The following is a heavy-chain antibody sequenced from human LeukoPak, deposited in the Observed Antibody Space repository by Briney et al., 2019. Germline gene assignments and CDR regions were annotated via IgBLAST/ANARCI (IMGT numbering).Heavy chain of an antibody. Sequence: PGGSLRLSCAASGFTFSSYAMHWVRQAPGKGLEYVSAISSNGGSTYYANSVKGRFTISRDNSKNTLYLQMGSLRAEDMAVYYCARASHYDFGKSDYWGQGTLVTVSS. D-gene: IGHD3-3*01. CDR3: ARASHYDFGKSDY. V-gene: IGHV3-64*01. CDR2: ISSNGGST. CDR1: GFTFSSYA. J-gene: IGHJ4*02.